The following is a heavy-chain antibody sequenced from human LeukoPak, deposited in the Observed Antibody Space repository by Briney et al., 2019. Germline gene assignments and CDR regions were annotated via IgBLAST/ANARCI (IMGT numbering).Heavy chain of an antibody. D-gene: IGHD5-12*01. CDR1: GFTFSSYE. CDR3: ARDPFSGYDSSHPYYFDY. V-gene: IGHV3-48*03. Sequence: GGSLRLSCAASGFTFSSYEMNWVRQAPGKGLEWVSYISSGGSSISYADSVKGRFTIARDNAKNSLYLQMSSLRAEDTAVYYCARDPFSGYDSSHPYYFDYWGQGTLVTVSS. J-gene: IGHJ4*02. CDR2: ISSGGSSI.